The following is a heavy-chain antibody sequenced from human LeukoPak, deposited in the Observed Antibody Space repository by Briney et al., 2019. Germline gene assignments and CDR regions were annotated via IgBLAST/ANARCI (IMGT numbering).Heavy chain of an antibody. CDR2: INPNSGGT. D-gene: IGHD4-23*01. Sequence: AASVKVSCKASGYTFTVYYMHWVRQAPGQGLEWMGWINPNSGGTNYAQKFQGRVTMTRDTSISTAYMELSRLRSDDTAVYYCARTSRWFPLNPPLGYWGQGTLVTVSS. V-gene: IGHV1-2*02. CDR1: GYTFTVYY. CDR3: ARTSRWFPLNPPLGY. J-gene: IGHJ4*02.